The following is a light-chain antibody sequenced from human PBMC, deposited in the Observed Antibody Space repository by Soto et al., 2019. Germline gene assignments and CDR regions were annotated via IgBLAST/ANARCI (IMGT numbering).Light chain of an antibody. CDR2: EVN. CDR3: FSVTTTSTHV. Sequence: QSALTQPASLSGSPGQSITISCTGTSRDIGAYDYVSWFQQHPGKAPKLMISEVNTRPSGVSNRFSGCKSGNTAYLTISGLQVEDEAEYFCFSVTTTSTHVFGTGPKVTVL. CDR1: SRDIGAYDY. J-gene: IGLJ1*01. V-gene: IGLV2-14*01.